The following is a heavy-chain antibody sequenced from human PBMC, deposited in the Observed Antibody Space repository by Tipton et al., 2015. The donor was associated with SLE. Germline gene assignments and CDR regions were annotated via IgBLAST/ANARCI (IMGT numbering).Heavy chain of an antibody. CDR1: GFTFSSYA. CDR3: ASSSRGFDY. Sequence: GSLRLSCAASGFTFSSYAMHWVRQAPGKGLEYVSTISSNGGSTYYANSVKGRFTISRDNSKNTLYLQMGSLRAEDMAVYYCASSSRGFDYWGQGTLVTVSS. J-gene: IGHJ4*02. CDR2: ISSNGGST. D-gene: IGHD6-13*01. V-gene: IGHV3-64*01.